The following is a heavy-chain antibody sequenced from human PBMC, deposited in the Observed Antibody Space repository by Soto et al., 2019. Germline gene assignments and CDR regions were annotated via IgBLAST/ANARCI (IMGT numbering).Heavy chain of an antibody. J-gene: IGHJ4*02. Sequence: PGGSLRLSCAASGFTFGSYAMSWVRQAPGKGLEWVSVISGSDDSTYYADSVKGRFTISRDNSKNTLYLQMNSLRAEDTAVYYCAKRSSSSTFDYWGQGTLVTVSS. CDR1: GFTFGSYA. D-gene: IGHD6-6*01. V-gene: IGHV3-23*01. CDR3: AKRSSSSTFDY. CDR2: ISGSDDST.